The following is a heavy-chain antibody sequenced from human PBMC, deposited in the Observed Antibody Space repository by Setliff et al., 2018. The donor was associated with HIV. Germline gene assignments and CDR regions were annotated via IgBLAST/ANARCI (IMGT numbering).Heavy chain of an antibody. D-gene: IGHD3-16*01. Sequence: ASVKVSCKASGFTLIDYYINWVRQTPGQGLEWMAIINPRDGSRRFAQKFQDRVIVTRDTSTNTAYLEMSGLKSEDTAVYFCAKDRGNYGDYQIWGQGTRVTVSS. CDR2: INPRDGSR. J-gene: IGHJ3*02. V-gene: IGHV1-46*01. CDR3: AKDRGNYGDYQI. CDR1: GFTLIDYY.